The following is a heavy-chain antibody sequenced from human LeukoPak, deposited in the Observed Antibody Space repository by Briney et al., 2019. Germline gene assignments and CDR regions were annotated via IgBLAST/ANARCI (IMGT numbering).Heavy chain of an antibody. J-gene: IGHJ4*02. CDR1: GFTVSSNY. CDR3: ARAGNDYGDYGAPFDY. V-gene: IGHV3-53*01. D-gene: IGHD4-17*01. CDR2: IYSGGST. Sequence: GGSLRLSCAASGFTVSSNYMSWVRQAPGKGLEWVSVIYSGGSTYYADSVKGRFTISRDNSKNTLYLQMNSLRAEDTAVYYCARAGNDYGDYGAPFDYWGQGTLVTVSS.